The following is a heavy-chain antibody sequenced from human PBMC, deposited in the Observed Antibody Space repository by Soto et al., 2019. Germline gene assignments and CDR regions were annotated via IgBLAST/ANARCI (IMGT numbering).Heavy chain of an antibody. CDR1: GFTFSSYW. CDR3: ARESISLDIVVVYDAFDI. CDR2: IKQDGSEK. D-gene: IGHD2-2*03. V-gene: IGHV3-7*01. Sequence: GGSLRLSCAASGFTFSSYWMSWVRQAPGKGLEWVANIKQDGSEKYYVDSVKGRFTISRDNAKNSLYLQMNSLRAEDTAVYYCARESISLDIVVVYDAFDIWGQGTMVTVSS. J-gene: IGHJ3*02.